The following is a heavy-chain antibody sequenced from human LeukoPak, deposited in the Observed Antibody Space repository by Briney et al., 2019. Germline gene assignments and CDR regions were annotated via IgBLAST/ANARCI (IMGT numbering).Heavy chain of an antibody. V-gene: IGHV3-49*04. CDR2: IRSKAYGGTT. D-gene: IGHD6-19*01. J-gene: IGHJ4*02. CDR3: TRGVAVAGLVDY. Sequence: PGGSLRLSCAASGFTFSSYAMSWVRQAPGKGLEWVGFIRSKAYGGTTEYAASVKGRFTISRDDSKGIAYLQMNSLKTEDTAVYYCTRGVAVAGLVDYWGQGTLVTVSS. CDR1: GFTFSSYA.